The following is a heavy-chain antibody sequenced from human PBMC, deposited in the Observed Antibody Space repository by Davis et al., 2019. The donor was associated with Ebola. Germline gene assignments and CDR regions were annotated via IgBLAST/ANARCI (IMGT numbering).Heavy chain of an antibody. J-gene: IGHJ6*02. D-gene: IGHD5-12*01. CDR2: INPNSGGT. CDR3: ARGASGYDTYYYGMDV. CDR1: GYTFTSYG. V-gene: IGHV1-2*04. Sequence: AASVKVSCKASGYTFTSYGISWVRQAPGQGLEWMGWINPNSGGTNYAQKFQGWVTMTRDTSISTAYMELSRLRSDDTAVYYCARGASGYDTYYYGMDVWGQGTTVTVSS.